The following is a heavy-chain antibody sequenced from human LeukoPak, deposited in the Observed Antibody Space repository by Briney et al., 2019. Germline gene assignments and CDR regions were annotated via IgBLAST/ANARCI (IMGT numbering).Heavy chain of an antibody. Sequence: ASVKVSCKASGYTFTSYYMHWVRQAPGQGLEWMGIINPSGGSTSYAQKFQGRVTMTRGTSTSTVYMELSSLRSEDTAVYYCARDLGKGYYYYYYMDVWGKGTTVTISS. D-gene: IGHD7-27*01. J-gene: IGHJ6*03. CDR1: GYTFTSYY. V-gene: IGHV1-46*01. CDR3: ARDLGKGYYYYYYMDV. CDR2: INPSGGST.